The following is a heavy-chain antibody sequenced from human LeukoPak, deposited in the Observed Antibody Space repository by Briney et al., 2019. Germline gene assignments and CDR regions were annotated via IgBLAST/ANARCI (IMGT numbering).Heavy chain of an antibody. CDR1: GGSISSYY. CDR2: IYYSGST. V-gene: IGHV4-59*01. J-gene: IGHJ4*02. D-gene: IGHD2-8*02. CDR3: ARGGYWYDY. Sequence: SETLSLTCTVSGGSISSYYWSWIRQPPGNRLEWIGYIYYSGSTNYNPSLKSRVTISVDTSKNQFSLKLNSLTAADTAVYYCARGGYWYDYWGQGNLVTVSS.